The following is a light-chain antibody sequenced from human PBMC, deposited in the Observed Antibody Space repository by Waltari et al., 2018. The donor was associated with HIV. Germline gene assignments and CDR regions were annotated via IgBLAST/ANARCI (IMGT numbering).Light chain of an antibody. Sequence: QSALTQPASVSGSPGQSITISCTGTSSDVGGYKYVSWYQQHPGKAPKLMIYDVSNRPSGVSNRFSGSKSGNTASLTISGLQAEDEADYYCSSYTSSSTYVFGTGTKVTAL. CDR2: DVS. CDR1: SSDVGGYKY. V-gene: IGLV2-14*03. J-gene: IGLJ1*01. CDR3: SSYTSSSTYV.